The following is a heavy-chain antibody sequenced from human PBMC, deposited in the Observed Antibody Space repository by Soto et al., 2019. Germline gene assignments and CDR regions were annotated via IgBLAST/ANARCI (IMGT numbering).Heavy chain of an antibody. V-gene: IGHV1-69*13. J-gene: IGHJ6*02. D-gene: IGHD3-3*01. Sequence: ASVKVSCKASGGTFSSYAISWVRQAPGQGLEWMGGIIPIFGTANYAQKFQGRVTITADESTSTAYMELSSLRSEDTAVYYCASHDFWSGYYQTPGDYYYGMDVWGQGTTVTVSS. CDR2: IIPIFGTA. CDR3: ASHDFWSGYYQTPGDYYYGMDV. CDR1: GGTFSSYA.